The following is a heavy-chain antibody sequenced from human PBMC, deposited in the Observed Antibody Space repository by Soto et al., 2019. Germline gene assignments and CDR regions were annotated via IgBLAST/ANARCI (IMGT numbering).Heavy chain of an antibody. CDR3: AKERDADDSDAFDI. CDR2: ISGNGGSA. Sequence: LRLSCAASGFTFSTYAMSWVRQAPGKGLEWVSGISGNGGSAYYADSVKGRFTVSRDKSKKTLYVQMISLRAEDTAIYYCAKERDADDSDAFDIWGPGTMVTVAS. V-gene: IGHV3-23*01. D-gene: IGHD1-1*01. J-gene: IGHJ3*02. CDR1: GFTFSTYA.